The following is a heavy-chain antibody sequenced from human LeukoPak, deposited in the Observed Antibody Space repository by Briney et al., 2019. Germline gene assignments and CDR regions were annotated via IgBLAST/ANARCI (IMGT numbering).Heavy chain of an antibody. D-gene: IGHD3-10*01. Sequence: SETLSLTCTVSGGSIISYSWGWIRQPPGKGLEWIGSISYTGTTYYNPSLKSRVTISLDTSKNQFSLKLISVTAADTALYHCAREGPHGSGIYYNPLDYWGQGALVIVSS. V-gene: IGHV4-39*02. CDR2: ISYTGTT. J-gene: IGHJ4*02. CDR1: GGSIISYS. CDR3: AREGPHGSGIYYNPLDY.